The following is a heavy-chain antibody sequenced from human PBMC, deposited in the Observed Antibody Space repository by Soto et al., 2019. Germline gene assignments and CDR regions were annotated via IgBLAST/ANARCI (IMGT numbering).Heavy chain of an antibody. D-gene: IGHD2-2*01. CDR2: IKQDGSEK. Sequence: EVQLVESGGGLVQPGGSLRLSCAASGFTFSGYWMTWVRQAPGKGLEWVANIKQDGSEKYYVDSVKGRLTISGDNAKNSLFLQMTSLRAEDTAVYYSASMGGVVVLLPAATIDSWGQGTLVTVSS. CDR1: GFTFSGYW. CDR3: ASMGGVVVLLPAATIDS. V-gene: IGHV3-7*01. J-gene: IGHJ4*02.